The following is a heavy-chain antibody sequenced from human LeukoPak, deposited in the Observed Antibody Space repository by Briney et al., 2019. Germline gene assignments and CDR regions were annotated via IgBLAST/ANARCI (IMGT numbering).Heavy chain of an antibody. CDR3: ARDRPPPYCSSTSCYIVY. Sequence: GGSLRLSCAASGFTFSSYWMSWVRQAPGKGLEWVANIKQDGSEKYYVDSVKGRFTISRDNAKNSLYLQMNSLRAEDTAVYYCARDRPPPYCSSTSCYIVYWGQGTLVTVSS. CDR2: IKQDGSEK. J-gene: IGHJ4*02. D-gene: IGHD2-2*02. V-gene: IGHV3-7*01. CDR1: GFTFSSYW.